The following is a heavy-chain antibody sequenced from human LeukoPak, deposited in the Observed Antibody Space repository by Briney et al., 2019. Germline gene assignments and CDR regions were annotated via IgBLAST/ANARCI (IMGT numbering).Heavy chain of an antibody. CDR1: GGSISSYY. CDR2: IYYSGST. Sequence: SETLSLTCTVSGGSISSYYWSWIRQPPGKGLEWIGYIYYSGSTNYNPSLKSRVTISVDTSKNQFSLKLSSVTAADTAVYYCARDRYSSSSGGWFDPRGQGTLVTVSS. J-gene: IGHJ5*02. V-gene: IGHV4-59*01. D-gene: IGHD6-6*01. CDR3: ARDRYSSSSGGWFDP.